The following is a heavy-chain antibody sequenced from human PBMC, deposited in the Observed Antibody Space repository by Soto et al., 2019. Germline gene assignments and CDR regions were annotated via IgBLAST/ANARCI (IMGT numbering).Heavy chain of an antibody. J-gene: IGHJ6*02. CDR3: ARVGQDYYYGMDV. CDR1: GFTFSDYY. D-gene: IGHD1-26*01. CDR2: ISSVTNTI. Sequence: QVQLVESGGGLVKPGGSLRLSCAASGFTFSDYYMTWIRQAPGKGLELVSYISSVTNTIYYADSVRGRFTISRDNAMDSLYLQMNSLRAEDTAVYYCARVGQDYYYGMDVWGQGTTVTVSS. V-gene: IGHV3-11*01.